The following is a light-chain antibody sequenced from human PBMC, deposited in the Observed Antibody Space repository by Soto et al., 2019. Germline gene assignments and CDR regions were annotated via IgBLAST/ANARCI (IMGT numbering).Light chain of an antibody. V-gene: IGLV2-11*01. J-gene: IGLJ1*01. CDR2: DVT. Sequence: QSVLTQPRSVSGSPGQSVTISCTGTSSDVGGYGYVSWYQQHPGKAPKLMIYDVTKRPSGVPDRFSGSRSGNTASLTISGLQAEDDADYYCCSYAGTYTFYVFGTGTKLTVL. CDR3: CSYAGTYTFYV. CDR1: SSDVGGYGY.